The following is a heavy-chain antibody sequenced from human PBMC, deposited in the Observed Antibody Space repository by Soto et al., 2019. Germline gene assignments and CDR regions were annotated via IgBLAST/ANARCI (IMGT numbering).Heavy chain of an antibody. Sequence: EVQLVESGGGLVKPRGSLRLSCAASGFTFSSYSMNWVRQAPGKGLEWVSSISSSSSYIYYADSVKGRFTISRDNAKNSLYLQMNSLRAEDTAVYYCARVSAAGNAFDIWGQGTMVTVSS. CDR2: ISSSSSYI. CDR1: GFTFSSYS. CDR3: ARVSAAGNAFDI. D-gene: IGHD6-13*01. V-gene: IGHV3-21*01. J-gene: IGHJ3*02.